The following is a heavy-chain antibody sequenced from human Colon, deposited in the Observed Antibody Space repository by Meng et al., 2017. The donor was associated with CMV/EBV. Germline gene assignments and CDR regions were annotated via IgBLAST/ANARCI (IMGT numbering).Heavy chain of an antibody. CDR2: LYYTGGT. V-gene: IGHV4-39*06. Sequence: SETLSLTCTVSGGSISSSNYYWVWIRQPPGMGLEWIGSLYYTGGTNYNPSLKSRLSISVDTTKTQFARKLSAVAAADTAVYYCARQRNWSYAYYLDYWGQGTLVTVSS. CDR1: GGSISSSNYY. D-gene: IGHD1-7*01. CDR3: ARQRNWSYAYYLDY. J-gene: IGHJ4*02.